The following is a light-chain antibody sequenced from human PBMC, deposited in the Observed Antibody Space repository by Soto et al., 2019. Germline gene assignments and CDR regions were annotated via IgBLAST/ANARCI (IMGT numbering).Light chain of an antibody. CDR2: GAS. CDR1: QSVSSN. V-gene: IGKV3-15*01. J-gene: IGKJ2*01. Sequence: EIVMTQSPATLSVSPGERATLSCRASQSVSSNLAWYQQKPGQAPRLLIYGASTRATGIPARFSGSGSGTAFTITISSLQSEDFAVYYCHQYNNWPPYTFGQGTKLEIK. CDR3: HQYNNWPPYT.